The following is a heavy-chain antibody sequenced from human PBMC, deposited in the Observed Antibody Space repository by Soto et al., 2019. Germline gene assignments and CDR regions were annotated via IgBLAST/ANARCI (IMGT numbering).Heavy chain of an antibody. Sequence: ASVKVSCKASGYTFTSHDINWVRQATGQGLEWMGWMNPNSGNTGYAQKFQGRVTMTRNTSISTAYMELSSLRSEDTAVYFCAKGTEYGVVLMSTFDYWGQGTLVTVSS. CDR2: MNPNSGNT. D-gene: IGHD3-3*01. CDR1: GYTFTSHD. J-gene: IGHJ4*02. CDR3: AKGTEYGVVLMSTFDY. V-gene: IGHV1-8*01.